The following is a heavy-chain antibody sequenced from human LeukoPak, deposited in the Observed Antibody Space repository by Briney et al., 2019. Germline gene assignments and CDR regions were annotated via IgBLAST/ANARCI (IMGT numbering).Heavy chain of an antibody. CDR3: AKHGLRGGNYVIDY. Sequence: GGSLRLSCAASGFTFSSYGMHWVRQAPGKGLEWVAFIRNDGSDKYYTDSVQGRFTISRDNSKNTLYLQMSSLRVEDTAVYYCAKHGLRGGNYVIDYWGQGTLVTVSS. D-gene: IGHD1-26*01. V-gene: IGHV3-30*02. J-gene: IGHJ4*02. CDR1: GFTFSSYG. CDR2: IRNDGSDK.